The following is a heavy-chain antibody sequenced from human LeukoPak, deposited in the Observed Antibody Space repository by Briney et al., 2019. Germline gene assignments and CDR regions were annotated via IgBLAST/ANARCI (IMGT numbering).Heavy chain of an antibody. CDR2: INAYNGNT. D-gene: IGHD6-13*01. J-gene: IGHJ6*03. V-gene: IGHV1-18*01. CDR1: GYTFTSYI. CDR3: ARDRHIAAAVYYYYMDV. Sequence: GASVKVSCKASGYTFTSYIISWVRQAPGQGLEWMGWINAYNGNTDYAQRVQGRVTMTTDTSTSTAYMELRSLRSDDTAVYYCARDRHIAAAVYYYYMDVWGKGTPATVSS.